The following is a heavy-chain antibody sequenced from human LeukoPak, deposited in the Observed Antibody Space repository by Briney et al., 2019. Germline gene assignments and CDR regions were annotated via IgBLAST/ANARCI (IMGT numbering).Heavy chain of an antibody. Sequence: PSETLSLTCTVSGGSISSYYWSWIRQPPGKGLGWIGYIYYSGSTNYNPSLKSRVTISVDTSKNQFSLKLSSVTAADTAVYYCARRGVLMVYATEYYFDYWGQGTLVTVSS. V-gene: IGHV4-59*08. D-gene: IGHD2-8*01. J-gene: IGHJ4*02. CDR3: ARRGVLMVYATEYYFDY. CDR1: GGSISSYY. CDR2: IYYSGST.